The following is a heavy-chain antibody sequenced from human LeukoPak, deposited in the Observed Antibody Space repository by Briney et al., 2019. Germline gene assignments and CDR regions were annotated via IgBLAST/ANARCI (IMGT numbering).Heavy chain of an antibody. CDR3: ARKRAERKGDYGDYALFGY. V-gene: IGHV3-33*01. CDR2: IWYDGSIK. J-gene: IGHJ4*02. CDR1: GFTFSSYG. Sequence: GGSLRLSCAASGFTFSSYGMHWVHQAPGKGLEWVAVIWYDGSIKYYADSVKGRFTISRDNSKNTLYLQMNSLRAEDTAVYYCARKRAERKGDYGDYALFGYWGQGTLVTVSS. D-gene: IGHD4-17*01.